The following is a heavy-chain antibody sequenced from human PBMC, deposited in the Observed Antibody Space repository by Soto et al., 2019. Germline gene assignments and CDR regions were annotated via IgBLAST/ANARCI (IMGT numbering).Heavy chain of an antibody. D-gene: IGHD4-4*01. V-gene: IGHV4-4*02. CDR1: GSSLTTTHW. Sequence: QVQLQESGPGLVKPSGTLSLTCAVSGSSLTTTHWWSWVRQSPGKGLEWLGEIYSSGSTKYNPSLKSRVSMSLDKSKNEFSLNLKSVTAADTAVYYCARTVRSYSWSYFDDWGQGTLVTVSS. CDR2: IYSSGST. J-gene: IGHJ4*02. CDR3: ARTVRSYSWSYFDD.